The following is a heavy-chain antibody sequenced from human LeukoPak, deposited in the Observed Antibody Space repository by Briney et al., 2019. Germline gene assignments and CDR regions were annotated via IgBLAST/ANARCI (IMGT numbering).Heavy chain of an antibody. CDR2: INHSGST. V-gene: IGHV4-34*01. Sequence: SETLSLTCAVYGGSFSGYYWSWIRQPPGKGLEWIGEINHSGSTNYNPSLKSRVTISVDTSKNQFSLKLSSVTAADTAVYYCARLRQLLLDYWGQGTLVTVSS. J-gene: IGHJ4*02. CDR1: GGSFSGYY. CDR3: ARLRQLLLDY. D-gene: IGHD2-2*01.